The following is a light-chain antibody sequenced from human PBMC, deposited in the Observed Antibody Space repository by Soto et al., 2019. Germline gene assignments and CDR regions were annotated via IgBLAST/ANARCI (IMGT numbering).Light chain of an antibody. Sequence: DIVLTQSPATLSLSPGERATLSCRASQSVDSSLAWFQQKPGQAPRLLIYDASNRATGIPARFSGSGSGTDFTLTSSSLEPEDFAVYYWQQRGSWPQLTFGGGTKVEI. V-gene: IGKV3-11*01. J-gene: IGKJ4*01. CDR2: DAS. CDR1: QSVDSS. CDR3: QQRGSWPQLT.